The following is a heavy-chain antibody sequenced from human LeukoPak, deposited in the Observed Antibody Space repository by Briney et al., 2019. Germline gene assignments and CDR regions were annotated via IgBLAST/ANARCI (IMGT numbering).Heavy chain of an antibody. V-gene: IGHV3-48*03. J-gene: IGHJ4*02. CDR1: GFTFSNYE. Sequence: QPGGSLRLSCAASGFTFSNYEMNWVRQAPGKGLEWISYISSSGTTIYYADSVKGRFTISRDNAKNSLYLQMNSLRAEDTAVYYCAGSFSNGWYPYCFDYWGQGTLVTVSS. D-gene: IGHD6-19*01. CDR2: ISSSGTTI. CDR3: AGSFSNGWYPYCFDY.